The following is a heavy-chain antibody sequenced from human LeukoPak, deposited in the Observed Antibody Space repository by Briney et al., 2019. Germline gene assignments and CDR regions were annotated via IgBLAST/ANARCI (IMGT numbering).Heavy chain of an antibody. CDR1: GYTFTSYD. J-gene: IGHJ5*02. CDR3: ARARVMGRGFDP. Sequence: ASVKVSCKASGYTFTSYDINWVRQATGQGLEWMGWMNPNSGNTGYAQKFQGRVTITRNTSISTAYMELSSLRSEDTAVYYCARARVMGRGFDPWGQGTLVTVCS. D-gene: IGHD2-8*01. V-gene: IGHV1-8*03. CDR2: MNPNSGNT.